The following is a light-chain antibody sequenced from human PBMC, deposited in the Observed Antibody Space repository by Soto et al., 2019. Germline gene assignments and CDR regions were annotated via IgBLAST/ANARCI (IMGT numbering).Light chain of an antibody. CDR1: SSDVGSYNL. J-gene: IGLJ3*02. Sequence: QSVLTQPASVSGSPEQSITISCTGTSSDVGSYNLVSWYQQHPGKAPKVMIYEATKRPSGVSNRFSGSKSGNTASLTISGRQAEDEADYYCCAYAGSGTVVFGGGPKLTVL. CDR2: EAT. CDR3: CAYAGSGTVV. V-gene: IGLV2-23*01.